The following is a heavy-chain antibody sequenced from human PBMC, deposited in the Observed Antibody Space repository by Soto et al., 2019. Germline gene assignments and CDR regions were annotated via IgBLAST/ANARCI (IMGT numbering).Heavy chain of an antibody. J-gene: IGHJ4*02. D-gene: IGHD6-19*01. Sequence: GGSLRLSCAASGFTFSDYAMTWVRQPPGKGLEWVSTISGSGAATYYADSVKGRFTISRDKSKNTLYLQMNSLRAEDTALYYCAKLGQYSSDVIYWWGQGTLVTVSS. CDR3: AKLGQYSSDVIYW. V-gene: IGHV3-23*01. CDR2: ISGSGAAT. CDR1: GFTFSDYA.